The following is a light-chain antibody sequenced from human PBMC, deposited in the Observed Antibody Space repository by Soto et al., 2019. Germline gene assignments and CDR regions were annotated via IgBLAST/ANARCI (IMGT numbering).Light chain of an antibody. CDR1: SSDVGGYNY. CDR3: SSYTSSNTYV. J-gene: IGLJ1*01. Sequence: SALTQPASVSGSPGQSITISCTGTSSDVGGYNYVSWYQQYPGKAPKLMIYDVSNRPSGVSNRFSGSKSGNTASLTISGLQAEDETDYYCSSYTSSNTYVFGTGTKLTVL. V-gene: IGLV2-14*01. CDR2: DVS.